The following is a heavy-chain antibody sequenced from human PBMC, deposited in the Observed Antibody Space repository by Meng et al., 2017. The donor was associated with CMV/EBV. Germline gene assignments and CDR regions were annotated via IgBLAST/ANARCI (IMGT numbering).Heavy chain of an antibody. CDR3: ARPIAAAGNDYYGMDV. CDR1: GYSFTSYW. V-gene: IGHV5-51*01. Sequence: KVSCKGSGYSFTSYWIGWVRQMPGKGLEWMGIIYPGDSDTRYSPSFQGQVTISADKSISTAYLQWSSLKASVTAMYYCARPIAAAGNDYYGMDVWGQGTTVTVSS. D-gene: IGHD6-13*01. CDR2: IYPGDSDT. J-gene: IGHJ6*02.